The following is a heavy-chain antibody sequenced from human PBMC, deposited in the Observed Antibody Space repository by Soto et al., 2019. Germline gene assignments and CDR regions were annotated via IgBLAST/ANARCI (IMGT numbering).Heavy chain of an antibody. Sequence: QVQLVQSGAEVKKPGASVKVSCKASGYTFTSYGISWVRQAPGQGLEWMGWISAYNGNTNYAQKLQGRVTMTTDTSTSTDYMELRSLRSDDTAVYYCARDHLIYGYGDPQDAFDIWGQGKMVTVSS. J-gene: IGHJ3*02. CDR2: ISAYNGNT. CDR3: ARDHLIYGYGDPQDAFDI. D-gene: IGHD4-17*01. V-gene: IGHV1-18*04. CDR1: GYTFTSYG.